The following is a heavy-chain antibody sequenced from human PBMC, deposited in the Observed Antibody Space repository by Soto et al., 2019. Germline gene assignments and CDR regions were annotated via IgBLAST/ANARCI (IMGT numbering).Heavy chain of an antibody. CDR1: GFTVSNYA. V-gene: IGHV3-23*01. CDR2: ISGSGGSS. J-gene: IGHJ4*02. CDR3: ARYNWNTHQSPVGFDY. D-gene: IGHD1-1*01. Sequence: GGSLRLSCATSGFTVSNYAMCWVRQAPGKGLEWVSGISGSGGSSYYADSVKGRFTISRDNSKNTLYLQMNSLRAEDTAVYYCARYNWNTHQSPVGFDYWGQGTLVTVSS.